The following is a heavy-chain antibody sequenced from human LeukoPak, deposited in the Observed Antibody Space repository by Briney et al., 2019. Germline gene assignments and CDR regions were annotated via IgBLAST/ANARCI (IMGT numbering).Heavy chain of an antibody. D-gene: IGHD6-19*01. CDR1: GFIFKNAW. Sequence: PGGSLRLSCGASGFIFKNAWMTWVRQAPGKGLEWVARIKTKTAAGTSDYAAPVRGRFIISRDDSNDTLHLQMDNLKTEDTCVYYCATYSSGWKFEHWGQGTLVSVSS. J-gene: IGHJ4*02. CDR3: ATYSSGWKFEH. V-gene: IGHV3-15*01. CDR2: IKTKTAAGTS.